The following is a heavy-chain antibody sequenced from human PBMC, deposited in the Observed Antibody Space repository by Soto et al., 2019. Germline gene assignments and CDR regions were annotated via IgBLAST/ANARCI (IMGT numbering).Heavy chain of an antibody. CDR1: GLTFSSSA. J-gene: IGHJ5*01. D-gene: IGHD5-12*01. Sequence: EVQLLESGGGLVQPGGSLRLSCAASGLTFSSSAMNWVRQAPGKGLEWVSAISGSGGLIYYADSVKGRFTISRDNSKNTLYLQMNSLRAEDTAVYYCAKVRSGFESWFDSWGQGTLVTVSS. V-gene: IGHV3-23*01. CDR2: ISGSGGLI. CDR3: AKVRSGFESWFDS.